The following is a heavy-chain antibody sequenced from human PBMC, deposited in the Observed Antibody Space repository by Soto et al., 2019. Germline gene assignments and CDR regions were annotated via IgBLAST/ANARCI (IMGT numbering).Heavy chain of an antibody. D-gene: IGHD6-6*01. CDR3: ARGGIAAHYYYYMDV. CDR1: GGSFSGYY. V-gene: IGHV4-34*01. CDR2: INHSGST. Sequence: SETLSLTCAVYGGSFSGYYWSWIRQPPGKGLEWNGEINHSGSTNYNPSLKSRVTISVDTSKNQFSLKLSSVTAADTAVYYCARGGIAAHYYYYMDVWGKGTTVTVSS. J-gene: IGHJ6*03.